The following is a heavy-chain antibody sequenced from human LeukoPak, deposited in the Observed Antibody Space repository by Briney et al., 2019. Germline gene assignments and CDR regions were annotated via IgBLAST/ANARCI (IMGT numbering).Heavy chain of an antibody. J-gene: IGHJ6*03. CDR3: AREESSGWPYYYYYMDV. CDR2: ISAYNGNT. D-gene: IGHD6-19*01. V-gene: IGHV1-18*01. Sequence: GASVKVSCKASGYTFTSYGISWVRQAPGQGLEWMGWISAYNGNTNYAQKLQGRVTMTTDTSTSTAYMELRSLRSDDTAVYYCAREESSGWPYYYYYMDVWGKGTTVTVSS. CDR1: GYTFTSYG.